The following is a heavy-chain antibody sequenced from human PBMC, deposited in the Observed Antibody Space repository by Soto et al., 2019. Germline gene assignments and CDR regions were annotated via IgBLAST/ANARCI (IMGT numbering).Heavy chain of an antibody. J-gene: IGHJ6*02. D-gene: IGHD3-10*01. CDR2: IIPILGIA. CDR3: ASLMSSGYYYGMDV. Sequence: QVQLVQSGAEVKKPGSSVKVSCKASGGTFSSYTISWVRQAPGQGLEWMGRIIPILGIANYAQKFQGRVTITADKSTRTAYMELSSLRSEDTAVNYCASLMSSGYYYGMDVWGQGTTVTVSS. CDR1: GGTFSSYT. V-gene: IGHV1-69*02.